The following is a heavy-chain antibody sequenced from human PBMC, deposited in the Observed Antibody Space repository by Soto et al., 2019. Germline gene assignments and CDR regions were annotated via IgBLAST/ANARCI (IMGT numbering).Heavy chain of an antibody. CDR2: IIPILGIA. CDR1: GGTFSSYT. J-gene: IGHJ4*02. D-gene: IGHD6-13*01. Sequence: SVKVSCKASGGTFSSYTISWVRQAPGQGLEWMGRIIPILGIANYAQKFQGRVTITADKSTSTAYMELSSLRSEDTAVYYCASSLWSSSRYRLTPWVSTIVDYLGQGTLVTVSS. V-gene: IGHV1-69*02. CDR3: ASSLWSSSRYRLTPWVSTIVDY.